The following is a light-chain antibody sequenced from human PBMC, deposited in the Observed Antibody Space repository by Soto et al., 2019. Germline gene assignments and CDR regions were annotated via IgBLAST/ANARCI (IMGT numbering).Light chain of an antibody. CDR3: QQYDDLPST. J-gene: IGKJ4*01. CDR1: QDITKY. Sequence: DIQMTQSPSSLSASVGDRVTITCQASQDITKYLNWYQQKSGKPPKLLIYDATILETGVPPRFSGAGSGTDVALTISSLQPEDFATYYCQQYDDLPSTFGGGTKVEV. CDR2: DAT. V-gene: IGKV1-33*01.